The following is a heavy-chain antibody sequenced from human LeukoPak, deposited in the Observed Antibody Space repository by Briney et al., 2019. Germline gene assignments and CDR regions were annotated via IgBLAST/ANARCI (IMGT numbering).Heavy chain of an antibody. CDR1: GLTFSSHW. CDR3: ARVEGYTSGWYYFDY. V-gene: IGHV3-74*01. D-gene: IGHD6-19*01. Sequence: PGGSLRLSCAASGLTFSSHWMHWVRQAPGKRLVWVSRISNDGSITDYADSVKGRFTISRDNAKNTLYLQMNSLRAEDTAVFYCARVEGYTSGWYYFDYWGQGTLVTVSS. J-gene: IGHJ4*02. CDR2: ISNDGSIT.